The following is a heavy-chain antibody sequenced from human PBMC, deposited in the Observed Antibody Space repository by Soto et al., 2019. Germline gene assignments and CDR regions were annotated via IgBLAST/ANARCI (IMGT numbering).Heavy chain of an antibody. CDR3: ARAQVAAAGSFDY. J-gene: IGHJ4*02. V-gene: IGHV4-31*03. CDR1: GGSISSGGYY. Sequence: QVQLQESGPGLVKPSQTLSLTCTVSGGSISSGGYYWSWIRQHPGKGLEWIGYLYYSGSTNYNPSLTSRVTISVDTSKNQFSLKLSSVTAADTAVYYCARAQVAAAGSFDYWCQGTLVTVSS. D-gene: IGHD6-13*01. CDR2: LYYSGST.